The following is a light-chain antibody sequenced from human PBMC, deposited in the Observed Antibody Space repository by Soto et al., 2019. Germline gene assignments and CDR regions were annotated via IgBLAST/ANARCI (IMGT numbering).Light chain of an antibody. V-gene: IGKV1-39*01. CDR1: QSISSY. CDR3: QQSYSTPGGT. Sequence: DIQMTQSPSSLSASVGDRVTITCRASQSISSYLNWYQQTPGKPPKLLIYAASSFQSGAPSRFSGSGSGTDFTLTISILQPEDFASYDCQQSYSTPGGTFGQGTKLEI. J-gene: IGKJ2*01. CDR2: AAS.